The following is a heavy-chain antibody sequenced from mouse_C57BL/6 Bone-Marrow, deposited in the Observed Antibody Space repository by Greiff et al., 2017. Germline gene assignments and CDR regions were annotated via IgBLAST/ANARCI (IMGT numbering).Heavy chain of an antibody. CDR2: IDPSDSYT. CDR1: GYTFTSYW. J-gene: IGHJ4*01. D-gene: IGHD1-1*01. Sequence: QVQLQQPGAELVMPGASVKLSCKASGYTFTSYWMHWVKQRPGQGLEWIGEIDPSDSYTNYNQKFKGKSTLTVDKSSSTAYVQLSSLTSEDSAVYYCALSLITTVVAREVLYAMDYWGQGTSVTVSS. CDR3: ALSLITTVVAREVLYAMDY. V-gene: IGHV1-69*01.